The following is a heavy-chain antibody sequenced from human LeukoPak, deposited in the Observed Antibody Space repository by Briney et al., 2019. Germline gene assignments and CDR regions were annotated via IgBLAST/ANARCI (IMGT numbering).Heavy chain of an antibody. Sequence: SETLSLTCTVSGGSISSYYWSWIRQPPGKGLEWIGYIYTSGSTNYNPSLKSRVTISVDTSKNQFSLKLSSVTAADTAVYYCARGYDSSGEDYFDYWGQGTLVTASS. CDR2: IYTSGST. J-gene: IGHJ4*02. CDR1: GGSISSYY. CDR3: ARGYDSSGEDYFDY. V-gene: IGHV4-4*09. D-gene: IGHD3-22*01.